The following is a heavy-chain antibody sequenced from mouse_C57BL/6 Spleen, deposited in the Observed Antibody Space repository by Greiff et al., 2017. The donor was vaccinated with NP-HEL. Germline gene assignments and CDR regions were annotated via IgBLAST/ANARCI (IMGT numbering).Heavy chain of an antibody. CDR3: ARSYDGYYVWFAY. V-gene: IGHV3-8*01. CDR1: GYSITSDY. J-gene: IGHJ3*01. Sequence: EVQLQQSGPGLAKPSQTLSLTCSVTGYSITSDYWNWIRKFPGNKLEYIGYISYSGSTYYNPSLKSRISITRDTSKNQYYLQLNSVTTEDTATYYCARSYDGYYVWFAYWGQGTLVTVSA. D-gene: IGHD2-3*01. CDR2: ISYSGST.